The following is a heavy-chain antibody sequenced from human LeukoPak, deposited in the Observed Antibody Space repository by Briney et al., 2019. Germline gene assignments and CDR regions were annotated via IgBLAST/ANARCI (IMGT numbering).Heavy chain of an antibody. CDR3: ARGGGYDPYYYYYYMDV. V-gene: IGHV1-69*13. Sequence: ASVKVSCKASGGTFSSYAISWVRQAPGQGLEWMGGIIPIFGTANYAQKFQGRVTITADESTSTAYMELSSLRSEDTAVYYGARGGGYDPYYYYYYMDVWGKGTTVTVSS. D-gene: IGHD5-12*01. J-gene: IGHJ6*03. CDR1: GGTFSSYA. CDR2: IIPIFGTA.